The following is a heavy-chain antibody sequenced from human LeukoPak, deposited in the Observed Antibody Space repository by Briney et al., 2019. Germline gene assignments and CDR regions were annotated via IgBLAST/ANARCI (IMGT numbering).Heavy chain of an antibody. CDR2: IYYSGST. CDR3: ARVIAVAGFGLGWFDP. Sequence: SETLSLTCTVSGGSISSHYWSWIRQPPGKGLEWIGYIYYSGSTNYNPSLKSRVTISVDTSKNQFSLKLSSVTAADTAVYYCARVIAVAGFGLGWFDPWGQGTLVTVSS. J-gene: IGHJ5*02. D-gene: IGHD6-19*01. V-gene: IGHV4-59*11. CDR1: GGSISSHY.